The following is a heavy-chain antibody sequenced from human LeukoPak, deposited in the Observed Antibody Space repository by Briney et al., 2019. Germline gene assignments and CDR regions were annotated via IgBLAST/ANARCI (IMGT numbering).Heavy chain of an antibody. CDR3: ARIVLRYFDWLLETPMSYFDY. CDR1: GFTFSDHY. Sequence: GGSLRLSCAASGFTFSDHYMSWIRQAPGKGLEWVSYISSSGSTIYYADSVKGRFTISRDNAKNSLYLQMNSLRAEDTAVYYCARIVLRYFDWLLETPMSYFDYWGQGTLVTVSS. CDR2: ISSSGSTI. V-gene: IGHV3-11*04. D-gene: IGHD3-9*01. J-gene: IGHJ4*02.